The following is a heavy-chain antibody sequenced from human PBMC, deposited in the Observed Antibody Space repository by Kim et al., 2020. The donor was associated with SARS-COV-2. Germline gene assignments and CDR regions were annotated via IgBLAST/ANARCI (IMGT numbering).Heavy chain of an antibody. V-gene: IGHV4-4*07. CDR3: ARASTYYDFWSGSKSFGMDV. CDR1: GGSISSYY. J-gene: IGHJ6*02. D-gene: IGHD3-3*01. Sequence: SETLSLTCTVSGGSISSYYWSWIRQPAGKGLEWIGRIYTSGSTNYNPSLKSRVTMSVDTSKNQFSLKLSSVTAADTAVYYCARASTYYDFWSGSKSFGMDVWGQGTTVTVSS. CDR2: IYTSGST.